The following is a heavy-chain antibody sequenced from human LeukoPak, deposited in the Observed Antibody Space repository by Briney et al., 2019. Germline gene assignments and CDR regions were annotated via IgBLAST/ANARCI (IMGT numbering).Heavy chain of an antibody. D-gene: IGHD6-19*01. V-gene: IGHV6-1*01. J-gene: IGHJ5*02. CDR2: TYYRSKWYN. CDR1: GDSVSSNSAS. CDR3: ARDSSGWTEEYWFDP. Sequence: SQTLSLTCAISGDSVSSNSASGNWIRQSPSRGLECLGRTYYRSKWYNDYAGSVKSRITINPDTTKNQFSLQLNSVTPENTAVYYCARDSSGWTEEYWFDPWGQGTLVTVS.